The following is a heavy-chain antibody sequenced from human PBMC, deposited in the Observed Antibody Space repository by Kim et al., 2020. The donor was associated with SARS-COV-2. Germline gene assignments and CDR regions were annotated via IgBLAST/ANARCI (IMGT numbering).Heavy chain of an antibody. J-gene: IGHJ4*02. CDR1: GYTFTSYY. D-gene: IGHD5-18*01. V-gene: IGHV1-46*01. Sequence: ASVKVSCKASGYTFTSYYMHWVRQAPGQGLEWMGIINPSGGSTSYAQKFQGRVTMTRDTSTSTVYMELSSLRSEDTAVYYCAGLSFGLLDTAMFQFDYWGQGTLVTVSA. CDR2: INPSGGST. CDR3: AGLSFGLLDTAMFQFDY.